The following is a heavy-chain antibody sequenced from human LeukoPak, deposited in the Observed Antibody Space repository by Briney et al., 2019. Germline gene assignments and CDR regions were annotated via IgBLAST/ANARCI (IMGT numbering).Heavy chain of an antibody. CDR1: GGSISSGDYF. D-gene: IGHD3-10*01. V-gene: IGHV4-31*03. CDR2: IYYIGST. Sequence: TLSLTCTVSGGSISSGDYFWSWIRQHPGKGLEWIGYIYYIGSTYYNPSLKSRITMSVDTSKNQFSLKLSSVTAADAAVYYCARVRGSGSYYNGNFDYWGQETLVTVSS. J-gene: IGHJ4*02. CDR3: ARVRGSGSYYNGNFDY.